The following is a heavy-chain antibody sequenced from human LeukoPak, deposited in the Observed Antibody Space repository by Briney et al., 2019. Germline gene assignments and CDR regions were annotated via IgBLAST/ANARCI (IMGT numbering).Heavy chain of an antibody. CDR3: ASASRITMLRGANDY. D-gene: IGHD3-10*01. J-gene: IGHJ4*02. Sequence: ASVKVSCKASGYTFTGYYMHWVRQAPGQGLEWMGWINPNSGGTNYAQKFQGRVTITADESTSTAYMELSSLRSEDTAVYYCASASRITMLRGANDYWGQGTLVTVSS. CDR1: GYTFTGYY. CDR2: INPNSGGT. V-gene: IGHV1-2*02.